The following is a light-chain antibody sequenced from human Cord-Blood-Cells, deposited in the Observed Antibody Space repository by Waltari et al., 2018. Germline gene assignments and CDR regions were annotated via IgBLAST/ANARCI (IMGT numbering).Light chain of an antibody. CDR1: QSISSY. CDR2: AAS. V-gene: IGKV1-39*01. Sequence: DIQMTQSPSSLSASVGYRVTITCRASQSISSYLNWYQQKPGKAPKLLIYAASSLQSGVPSRCSGSGSGTDFTLTISSLQPEDFATYYCQQSYSTPPTFGQGTKVEIK. J-gene: IGKJ1*01. CDR3: QQSYSTPPT.